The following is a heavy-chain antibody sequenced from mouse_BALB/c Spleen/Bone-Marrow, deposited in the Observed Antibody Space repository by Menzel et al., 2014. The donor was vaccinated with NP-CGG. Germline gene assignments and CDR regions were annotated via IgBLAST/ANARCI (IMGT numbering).Heavy chain of an antibody. CDR1: GYSITSGYS. D-gene: IGHD2-2*01. Sequence: VHLQQSGPDLVKPSQSLSLTCTVTGYSITSGYSWHWIRQFPGNKLEWMGYIHYSGSTNYNPSLKSRISITRDTSKNQFFPQLISVTTEDTATYYCARGENYGYDGFAYWGQGTLVTVSA. CDR2: IHYSGST. V-gene: IGHV3-1*02. CDR3: ARGENYGYDGFAY. J-gene: IGHJ3*01.